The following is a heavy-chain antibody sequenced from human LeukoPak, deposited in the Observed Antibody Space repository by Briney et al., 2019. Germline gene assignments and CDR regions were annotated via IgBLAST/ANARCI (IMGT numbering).Heavy chain of an antibody. CDR3: TRFTIVGVVDALDL. Sequence: PGGSLTLSCTASGFTFGDYAMSWVRQAPGKGLEWVGFIRSKVYGGTTEYAASVKVRFTISRDDSKSIAYLQMTSLKTEDAGVYYCTRFTIVGVVDALDLWPRGPVLTVSS. CDR1: GFTFGDYA. V-gene: IGHV3-49*04. D-gene: IGHD3-3*01. J-gene: IGHJ3*01. CDR2: IRSKVYGGTT.